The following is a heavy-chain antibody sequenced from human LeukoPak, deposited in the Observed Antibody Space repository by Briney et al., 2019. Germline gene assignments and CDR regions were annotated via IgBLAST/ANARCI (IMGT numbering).Heavy chain of an antibody. V-gene: IGHV1-18*01. D-gene: IGHD1-26*01. CDR3: ARGLGSYSAGLD. CDR1: GYTFTSYG. J-gene: IGHJ4*02. CDR2: ISAYNGNT. Sequence: ASVTVSCKASGYTFTSYGISWVRQAPGQWREWMGWISAYNGNTNYAQKLQGRVTMTTDTSTSTAYMERRSLRSDDTAVYYCARGLGSYSAGLDWGQGTLVTVSS.